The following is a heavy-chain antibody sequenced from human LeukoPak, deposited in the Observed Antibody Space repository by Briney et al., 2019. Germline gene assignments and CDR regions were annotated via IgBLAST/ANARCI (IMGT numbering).Heavy chain of an antibody. CDR2: IYYSGST. CDR3: ARNKYYYGSGNYGVPNWFDP. Sequence: PSETLSLTCTVSGGSINSNSYYWGWLRQPPGTGLEWIGSIYYSGSTYYNPSLKSRVTISVDTSKNQFSLKLTSVTAAATAVYYCARNKYYYGSGNYGVPNWFDPWGQGTLVTVSS. V-gene: IGHV4-39*01. J-gene: IGHJ5*02. D-gene: IGHD3-10*01. CDR1: GGSINSNSYY.